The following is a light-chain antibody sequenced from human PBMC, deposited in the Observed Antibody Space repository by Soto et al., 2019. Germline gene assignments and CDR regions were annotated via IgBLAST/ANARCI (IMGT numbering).Light chain of an antibody. CDR2: GAS. V-gene: IGKV3-20*01. J-gene: IGKJ5*01. CDR3: QQYGNSPIT. Sequence: EIVLTQSPATLSLSPGERATLYCRASQSLSSNFLAWYQQKPGQPPRLLIYGASSRATGIPDRFSGSGSGTDFTLTISSLEPEDFAVYYCQQYGNSPITFGQGTRLEIK. CDR1: QSLSSNF.